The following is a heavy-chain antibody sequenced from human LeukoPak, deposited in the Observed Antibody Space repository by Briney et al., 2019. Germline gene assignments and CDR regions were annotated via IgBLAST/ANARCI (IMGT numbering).Heavy chain of an antibody. CDR3: ARDRHWGAFDF. Sequence: GGTLRLSCAASGFTFSTHGMNWVRQAPGKGLEWVSGISPSGDITYYAESVKGRLFISRDNSGNTVYVQMNRLRAEDTAVYYCARDRHWGAFDFWGQGTMVIVPS. J-gene: IGHJ3*01. CDR1: GFTFSTHG. D-gene: IGHD7-27*01. V-gene: IGHV3-23*01. CDR2: ISPSGDIT.